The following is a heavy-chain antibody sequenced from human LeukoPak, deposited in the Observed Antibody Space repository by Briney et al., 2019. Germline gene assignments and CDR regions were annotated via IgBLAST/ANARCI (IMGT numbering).Heavy chain of an antibody. CDR3: AREYCSGGHCYTVDY. D-gene: IGHD2-15*01. CDR1: GFTFSNYA. Sequence: GSLRLSCAASGFTFSNYAMYWVRQAPGKGLEWVSVISFDGNNKYYADSVKGRFTISRDNSKNTLYLQMNSLRAEDTAVYYCAREYCSGGHCYTVDYWGQGTLVTVSS. J-gene: IGHJ4*02. V-gene: IGHV3-30-3*01. CDR2: ISFDGNNK.